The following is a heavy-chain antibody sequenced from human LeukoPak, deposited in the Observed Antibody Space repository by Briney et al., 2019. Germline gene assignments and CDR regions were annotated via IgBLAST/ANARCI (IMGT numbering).Heavy chain of an antibody. J-gene: IGHJ4*02. CDR3: AREPPGYYSSSWQKTDY. Sequence: PGGSLRLSCAASGFTFSSYSMNWVRQAPGKGLEWVSSISSSSSYINYADSVKGRFTISRDNAKNSLYLQMNSLRAEDTAVYYCAREPPGYYSSSWQKTDYWGQGTLVTVSS. CDR1: GFTFSSYS. CDR2: ISSSSSYI. D-gene: IGHD6-13*01. V-gene: IGHV3-21*01.